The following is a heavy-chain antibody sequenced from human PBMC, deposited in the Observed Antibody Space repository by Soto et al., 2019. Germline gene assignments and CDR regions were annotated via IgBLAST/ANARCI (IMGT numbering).Heavy chain of an antibody. D-gene: IGHD3-10*01. CDR2: MNPGSGNT. Sequence: QEQLVQSGAEVKKPGASVKVSCKASGYTFTNYEISWVRQATGQGLEWMGWMNPGSGNTGYAHKFQGRVTMTRNISISTAYMELSRLGSDDTAIYYCARMASCGSLNWFDPWGQGTLVSVSS. CDR3: ARMASCGSLNWFDP. CDR1: GYTFTNYE. J-gene: IGHJ5*02. V-gene: IGHV1-8*01.